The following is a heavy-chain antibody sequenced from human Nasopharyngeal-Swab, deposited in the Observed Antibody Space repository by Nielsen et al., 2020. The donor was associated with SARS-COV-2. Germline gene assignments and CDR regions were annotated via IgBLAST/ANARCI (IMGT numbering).Heavy chain of an antibody. CDR3: ARLGTESYHYYSLDV. J-gene: IGHJ6*02. CDR2: ISSSSNYI. CDR1: GFTFNMYS. V-gene: IGHV3-21*01. D-gene: IGHD1-1*01. Sequence: GESLKISCVTSGFTFNMYSMHWVRQAPGKGLEWVSSISSSSNYIYYGDSVKGRFTISRDNTQKSLYLEMNSLRVEDTAVYYCARLGTESYHYYSLDVWGQGTTVTVSS.